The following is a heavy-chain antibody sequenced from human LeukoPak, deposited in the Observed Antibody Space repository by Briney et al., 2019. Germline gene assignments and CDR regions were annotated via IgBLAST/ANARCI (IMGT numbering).Heavy chain of an antibody. CDR1: GGSISSYY. V-gene: IGHV4-59*01. D-gene: IGHD6-19*01. J-gene: IGHJ2*01. CDR2: IYYSGST. Sequence: SSETLSLTCTVSGGSISSYYWSWIRQPPGKGLEWTGYIYYSGSTNYNPSLKSRVTISVDTSKNQFSLKLSSVTAADTAVYYCARGVTVAGTVYFDLWGRGTLVTVSS. CDR3: ARGVTVAGTVYFDL.